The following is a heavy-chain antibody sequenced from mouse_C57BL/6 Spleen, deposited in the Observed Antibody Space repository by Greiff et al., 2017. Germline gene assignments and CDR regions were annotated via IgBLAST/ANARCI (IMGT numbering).Heavy chain of an antibody. D-gene: IGHD1-1*01. CDR3: AREDYGSSYGFDY. CDR2: IYPGSGST. CDR1: GYTFTSYW. J-gene: IGHJ2*01. Sequence: QVQLQQPGAELVKPGASVKMSCKASGYTFTSYWITWVKQRPGQGLEWIGDIYPGSGSTNYNEKFKSKATLTVDTSSSTAYMQLSSLTSEDSAVYYCAREDYGSSYGFDYWGQGTTLTVSS. V-gene: IGHV1-55*01.